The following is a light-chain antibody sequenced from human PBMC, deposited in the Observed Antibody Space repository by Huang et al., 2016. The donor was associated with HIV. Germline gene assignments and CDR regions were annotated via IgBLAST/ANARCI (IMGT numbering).Light chain of an antibody. CDR2: LGS. CDR1: QSLLHTNAYNY. J-gene: IGKJ2*01. CDR3: MEALKTPYT. Sequence: DIVMIQSPLSLPVTPGEPASISCRSSQSLLHTNAYNYLDWYLQKPGQSPQLLIYLGSSRDSGVPDRVSGGGSGTRFSLNISRVEAEDAGIYYCMEALKTPYTFGQGTKLEIK. V-gene: IGKV2-28*01.